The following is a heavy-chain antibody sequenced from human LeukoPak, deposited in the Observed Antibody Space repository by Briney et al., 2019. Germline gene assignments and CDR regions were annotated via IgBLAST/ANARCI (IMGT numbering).Heavy chain of an antibody. V-gene: IGHV3-48*03. Sequence: GGSLRLSCAASGFTFSSYEMNWVRQAPGKGLEWVSYISSSGSTIYYADPVKGRFTISRDNAKNSLYLQMNSLRAEGTAVYYCARDYYDSSGYLKYWYFDLWGRGTLVTVSS. CDR1: GFTFSSYE. D-gene: IGHD3-22*01. CDR3: ARDYYDSSGYLKYWYFDL. CDR2: ISSSGSTI. J-gene: IGHJ2*01.